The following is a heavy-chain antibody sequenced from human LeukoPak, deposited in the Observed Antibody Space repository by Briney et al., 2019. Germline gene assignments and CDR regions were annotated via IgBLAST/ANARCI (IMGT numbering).Heavy chain of an antibody. D-gene: IGHD6-6*01. CDR2: MNPNSGNT. J-gene: IGHJ5*02. CDR3: ARDDIEYSSSGVDNWFDP. CDR1: GYTFTSYD. V-gene: IGHV1-8*01. Sequence: ASVKVSCKASGYTFTSYDINWVRQATGQGLEWMGWMNPNSGNTGYAQKFQGRVTMTRNTSISTAYMELSSLRSEDTAVYYCARDDIEYSSSGVDNWFDPWGQGTLVTVSS.